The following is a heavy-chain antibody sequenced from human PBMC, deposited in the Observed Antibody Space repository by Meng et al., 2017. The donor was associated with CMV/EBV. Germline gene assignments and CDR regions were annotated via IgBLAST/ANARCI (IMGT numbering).Heavy chain of an antibody. D-gene: IGHD3-10*01. CDR3: ARGMYYYGSGSYWWFDP. J-gene: IGHJ5*02. CDR2: IGTAGDT. CDR1: GFTFSSYD. Sequence: GESLKISCAASGFTFSSYDMHWVRQVTGKGLEWVSAIGTAGDTYYPGSVKGRFTISRENAKNSLYLQMNSLRAGDTAVYYCARGMYYYGSGSYWWFDPWGQGTLVTVSS. V-gene: IGHV3-13*01.